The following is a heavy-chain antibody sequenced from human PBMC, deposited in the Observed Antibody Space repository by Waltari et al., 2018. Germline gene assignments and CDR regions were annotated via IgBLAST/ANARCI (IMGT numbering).Heavy chain of an antibody. CDR2: IKQDGSEK. CDR3: AGGHSDYGDSH. D-gene: IGHD4-17*01. J-gene: IGHJ4*02. CDR1: GFPFRSYW. Sequence: EVQLVESGGGLVQPGGSLRLSCAASGFPFRSYWMSWVRQAPGKGLEWVANIKQDGSEKYYVDSVKGRFTISRDNAKNSLYLQMNSLRAEDTAVYYCAGGHSDYGDSHWGQGTLVTVSS. V-gene: IGHV3-7*04.